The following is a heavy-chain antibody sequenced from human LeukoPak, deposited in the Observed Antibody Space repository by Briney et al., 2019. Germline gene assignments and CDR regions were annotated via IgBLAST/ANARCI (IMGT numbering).Heavy chain of an antibody. CDR3: VRRQALRGRHRAFDP. CDR2: IIPMFGTA. D-gene: IGHD6-25*01. J-gene: IGHJ5*02. V-gene: IGHV1-69*05. Sequence: SVKVSCKASGGTFSNYAISWVRQAPGQGLEWLEGIIPMFGTANYAQKFQGRVTITTDEATTTAYMELISLRSEDTAVYYCVRRQALRGRHRAFDPWGQGTLVTVTS. CDR1: GGTFSNYA.